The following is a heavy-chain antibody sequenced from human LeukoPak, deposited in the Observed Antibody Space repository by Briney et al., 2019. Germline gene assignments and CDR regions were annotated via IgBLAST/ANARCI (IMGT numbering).Heavy chain of an antibody. CDR3: ARGRSGYYPSAYFDY. Sequence: GGSLRLSCAASGFTFSSYGMHWVRQAPGKGLEWVAVISYDGSNKYYADSVKGRFTISRDNSKNTLYLQMNSLRAEDTAVYYCARGRSGYYPSAYFDYWGQGTLVTVSS. V-gene: IGHV3-30*03. J-gene: IGHJ4*02. CDR1: GFTFSSYG. D-gene: IGHD3-22*01. CDR2: ISYDGSNK.